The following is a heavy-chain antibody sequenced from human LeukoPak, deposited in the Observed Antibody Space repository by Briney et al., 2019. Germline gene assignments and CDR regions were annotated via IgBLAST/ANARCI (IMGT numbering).Heavy chain of an antibody. Sequence: PGGSLRLSCAASGFTFSSYWMHWVRQVPGKGLAWVLRINPEGSSTSYADSVKGRFTISRDNAGNTLYLQMNSLRAEDTAVYYCARDGPMVRGVVGSALDIWGQGTMVTVSS. CDR1: GFTFSSYW. V-gene: IGHV3-74*01. J-gene: IGHJ3*02. CDR2: INPEGSST. CDR3: ARDGPMVRGVVGSALDI. D-gene: IGHD3-10*01.